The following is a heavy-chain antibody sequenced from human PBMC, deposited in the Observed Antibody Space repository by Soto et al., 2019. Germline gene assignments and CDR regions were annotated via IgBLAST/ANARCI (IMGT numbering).Heavy chain of an antibody. V-gene: IGHV4-34*01. D-gene: IGHD3-10*01. Sequence: QVQLQQWGAGLLKPSETLSLNCAVYGGSLSGYYWSWIRQPQRKGLEWIGENNHSGSTNYTPSLKSRVTISLDTAKNHISLKLSSVSAVDTAVYYCARDPIPLWFGELLWYFDYWCQGTPVIVSS. CDR2: NNHSGST. CDR3: ARDPIPLWFGELLWYFDY. CDR1: GGSLSGYY. J-gene: IGHJ4*02.